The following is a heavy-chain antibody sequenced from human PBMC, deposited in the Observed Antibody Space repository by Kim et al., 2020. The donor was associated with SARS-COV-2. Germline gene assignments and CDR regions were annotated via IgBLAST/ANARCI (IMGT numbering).Heavy chain of an antibody. J-gene: IGHJ6*02. CDR1: GGSVSSGSYY. V-gene: IGHV4-61*01. Sequence: SETLSLTCTVSGGSVSSGSYYWSWIRQPPGKGLEWIGYIYYSGSTNYNPSLKSRVTISVDTSKNQFSLKLSSVTAADTAVYYCARDWFWGYYDSSGYYRPHYYYYGMDVWGQGTTVTVSS. D-gene: IGHD3-22*01. CDR3: ARDWFWGYYDSSGYYRPHYYYYGMDV. CDR2: IYYSGST.